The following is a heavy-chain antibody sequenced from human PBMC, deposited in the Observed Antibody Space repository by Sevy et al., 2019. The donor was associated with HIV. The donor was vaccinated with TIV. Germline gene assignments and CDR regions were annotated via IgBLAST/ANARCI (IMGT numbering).Heavy chain of an antibody. CDR3: ARGGSYYDILTGYYIPDGSHYFDY. Sequence: SETLYLTCTVSGGSISSYYWSWIRQPAGKGLEWIGRIYTSGSTNYNPSLKSRVTMSVDTSKNQFSLKLSSVTAADTAVYYCARGGSYYDILTGYYIPDGSHYFDYWGQGTLVTVSS. CDR1: GGSISSYY. J-gene: IGHJ4*02. V-gene: IGHV4-4*07. CDR2: IYTSGST. D-gene: IGHD3-9*01.